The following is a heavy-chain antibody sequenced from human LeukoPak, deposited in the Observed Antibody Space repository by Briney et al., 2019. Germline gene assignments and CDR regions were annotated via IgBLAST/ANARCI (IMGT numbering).Heavy chain of an antibody. J-gene: IGHJ4*02. CDR2: VDPEDGET. D-gene: IGHD1-20*01. CDR3: ARSPTSITGTEFDY. Sequence: GATVKISCKASGYTFTDYYMHWVQQAPGKGLEWMGRVDPEDGETIYAEKFQGRVTITADTSTDTAYMELSSLRSEDTAVYYCARSPTSITGTEFDYWGQGTLVTVSS. V-gene: IGHV1-69-2*01. CDR1: GYTFTDYY.